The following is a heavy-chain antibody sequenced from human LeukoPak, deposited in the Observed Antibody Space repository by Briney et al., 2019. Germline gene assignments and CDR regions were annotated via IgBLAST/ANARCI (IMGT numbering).Heavy chain of an antibody. CDR3: ARVVQSTDSSGFYLPEYFQH. CDR2: IYHSGST. D-gene: IGHD3-22*01. V-gene: IGHV4-38-2*02. J-gene: IGHJ1*01. Sequence: SETLSLTCIVSGYSISSGYYWVWIRQPPGKGLEWIGSIYHSGSTYYNPSLKSRVTISVDTSKNQFSLKLSSVTAADTAVYYCARVVQSTDSSGFYLPEYFQHWGQGTLVTVSS. CDR1: GYSISSGYY.